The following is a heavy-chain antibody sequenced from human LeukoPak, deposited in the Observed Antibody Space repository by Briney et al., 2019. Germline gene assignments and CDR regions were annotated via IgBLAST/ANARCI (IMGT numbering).Heavy chain of an antibody. CDR1: GFTFSSYW. Sequence: GGSLRLSCAASGFTFSSYWMSWVRQAPGKGLEWVANIKQDGSEKYYVDSVKGRFTISRDNAKNSLYLQMNSLRAEDTAVYYCARAGSSVDTAMVYFDYWGQGTLVTVSS. D-gene: IGHD5-18*01. J-gene: IGHJ4*02. CDR2: IKQDGSEK. CDR3: ARAGSSVDTAMVYFDY. V-gene: IGHV3-7*04.